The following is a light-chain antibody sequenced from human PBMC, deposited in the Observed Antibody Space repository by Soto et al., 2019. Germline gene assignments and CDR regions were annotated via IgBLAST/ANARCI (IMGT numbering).Light chain of an antibody. CDR1: SSDVGGYNY. CDR3: SSYTSSST. J-gene: IGLJ1*01. CDR2: DVS. V-gene: IGLV2-14*01. Sequence: QPASVSGSPGQSITISCTGTSSDVGGYNYVSWYQQHPGKAPKLMIYDVSNRPSGVSNRFSGSKSGNTASLTISGLQAEDEADYYCSSYTSSSTFGTGTKVTVL.